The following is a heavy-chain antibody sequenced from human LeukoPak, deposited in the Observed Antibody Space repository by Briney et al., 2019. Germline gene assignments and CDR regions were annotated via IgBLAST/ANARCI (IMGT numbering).Heavy chain of an antibody. CDR1: GYTFTNYD. CDR2: INPSAGST. D-gene: IGHD5-18*01. V-gene: IGHV1-46*01. CDR3: AKDEYNYGADY. J-gene: IGHJ4*02. Sequence: ASVTVSCKASGYTFTNYDMHWVRQAPGQGLEWMGLINPSAGSTSYAQKFQGRVTMTSDTSTSTAYMELSSLRSEYTAVYYCAKDEYNYGADYGGRGTLVTVYS.